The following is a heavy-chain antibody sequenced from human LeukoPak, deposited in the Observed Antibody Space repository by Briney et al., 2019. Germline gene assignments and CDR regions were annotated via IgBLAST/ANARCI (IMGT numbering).Heavy chain of an antibody. CDR3: AARNYDYVWGSYRYDY. D-gene: IGHD3-16*02. Sequence: SVKVSCKASGFTFTSSAMQWVRQARGQRLEWIGWIVVGSGNTNYAQKFQERVTITRDMSTSTAYMELSSLRSEDTAVYYCAARNYDYVWGSYRYDYWGQGTLVTVSS. V-gene: IGHV1-58*02. CDR2: IVVGSGNT. CDR1: GFTFTSSA. J-gene: IGHJ4*02.